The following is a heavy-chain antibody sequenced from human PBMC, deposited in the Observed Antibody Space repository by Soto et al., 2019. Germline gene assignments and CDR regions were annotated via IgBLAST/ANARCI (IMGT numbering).Heavy chain of an antibody. Sequence: EVQLVESGGGLVKPGGSLRLSCAASGFTFSNAWMNWVRQAPGKGLEWVGRIKSKTDGGTTDYAAPVKGRFTISRDDSKNTLYLQMNSLKTEDTAVYYCTTGSGWWELLSFDYWGQGTLVTVSS. CDR2: IKSKTDGGTT. V-gene: IGHV3-15*07. J-gene: IGHJ4*02. CDR3: TTGSGWWELLSFDY. CDR1: GFTFSNAW. D-gene: IGHD1-26*01.